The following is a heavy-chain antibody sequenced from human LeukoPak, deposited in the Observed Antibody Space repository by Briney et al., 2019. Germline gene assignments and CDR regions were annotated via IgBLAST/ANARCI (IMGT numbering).Heavy chain of an antibody. V-gene: IGHV7-4-1*02. CDR3: VRGIDTTGYFNY. CDR1: GYTFSTYP. D-gene: IGHD3-22*01. J-gene: IGHJ4*02. CDR2: INTNTGSP. Sequence: GASVQFSCKASGYTFSTYPMNWVRQAPGQGLEWMGWINTNTGSPTYAQGLIGRFVFSLDTSVSTAFLQINSLKAEDTALYYCVRGIDTTGYFNYWGQGTLVTVSS.